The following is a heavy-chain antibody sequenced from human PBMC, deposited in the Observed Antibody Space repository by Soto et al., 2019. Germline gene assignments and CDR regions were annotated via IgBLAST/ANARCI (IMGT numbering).Heavy chain of an antibody. CDR1: GFSVTTNY. V-gene: IGHV3-53*02. J-gene: IGHJ6*02. CDR2: TFTGGST. D-gene: IGHD1-26*01. Sequence: EVQLVETGGGLIQPGGSLRLSCLASGFSVTTNYIIWVRQPPGKGLEWVSTTFTGGSTHYADSVKGRFSISRDNSKNTVYLQMNNLRVEDTAVYYCAKKPPSSIQGWAFGMDVWGQGTTVS. CDR3: AKKPPSSIQGWAFGMDV.